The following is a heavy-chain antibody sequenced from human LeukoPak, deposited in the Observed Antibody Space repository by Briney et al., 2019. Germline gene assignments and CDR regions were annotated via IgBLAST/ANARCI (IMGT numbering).Heavy chain of an antibody. CDR1: GFTFSSYG. Sequence: GGSLRLSCAASGFTFSSYGMHWVRQAPGKGLEWVSLIYSGGSTYYADSVKGRFIISRDNSKNTLYLQMNSLRAEDTAVYYCARGPVSTWYFDLWGRGTLVTVSS. D-gene: IGHD5/OR15-5a*01. CDR3: ARGPVSTWYFDL. V-gene: IGHV3-53*01. J-gene: IGHJ2*01. CDR2: IYSGGST.